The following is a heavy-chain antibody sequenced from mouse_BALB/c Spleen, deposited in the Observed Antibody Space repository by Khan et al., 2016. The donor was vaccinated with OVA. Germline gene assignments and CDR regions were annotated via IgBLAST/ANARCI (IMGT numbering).Heavy chain of an antibody. CDR2: INPNNGGT. V-gene: IGHV1-18*01. Sequence: EVQLQQSGPDLVKPGASVKIPCKASGYTFTDYNMDWVKQSHGKSLEWIGDINPNNGGTIYNQKFKGKATLTVDKSSSTAYMELRSLTSEDTAVYYCARGVYGSRGAWCAYWGQGTLVTVSA. J-gene: IGHJ3*01. CDR3: ARGVYGSRGAWCAY. CDR1: GYTFTDYN. D-gene: IGHD1-1*01.